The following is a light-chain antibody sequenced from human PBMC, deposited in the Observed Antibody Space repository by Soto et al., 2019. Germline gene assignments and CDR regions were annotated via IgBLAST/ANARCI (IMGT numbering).Light chain of an antibody. Sequence: EEVMTQSPSTLSVSPGDGATLSCRASQSVNSNLAWYQQKPGQAPRLLIYGASTRATGIPARFSGSGSGTEFTLTISSLQSEDFAVYYCQQYNNWPITFGQGTRLEI. CDR2: GAS. CDR1: QSVNSN. V-gene: IGKV3-15*01. J-gene: IGKJ5*01. CDR3: QQYNNWPIT.